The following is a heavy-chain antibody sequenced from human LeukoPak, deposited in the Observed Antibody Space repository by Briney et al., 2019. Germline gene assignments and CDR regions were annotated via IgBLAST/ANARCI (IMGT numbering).Heavy chain of an antibody. CDR1: GGSISSYY. V-gene: IGHV4-59*01. CDR2: IYYSGST. J-gene: IGHJ4*02. CDR3: ARYYYDSSGYYYGYFDY. Sequence: SETLSLTCTVSGGSISSYYWSWIRQPPGKGLEWIGYIYYSGSTNYNPSLKSRVTISVDTSKNQFSLKLSSVTAADTAVYYCARYYYDSSGYYYGYFDYWGQGTVVTVSS. D-gene: IGHD3-22*01.